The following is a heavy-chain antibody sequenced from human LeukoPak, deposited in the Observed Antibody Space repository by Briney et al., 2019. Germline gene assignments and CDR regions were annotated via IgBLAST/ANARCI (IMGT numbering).Heavy chain of an antibody. D-gene: IGHD6-19*01. CDR2: IYYSGST. CDR3: ARGIPPTVAVAGYDY. CDR1: GGSISSYY. J-gene: IGHJ4*02. Sequence: SETLSLTCTVSGGSISSYYWSWIRQPPGKGLEWIGYIYYSGSTNYNPSLKSRVTISVDTSKNQFSLKLSSVTAADTAVYYCARGIPPTVAVAGYDYWGQGTLVTVSS. V-gene: IGHV4-59*01.